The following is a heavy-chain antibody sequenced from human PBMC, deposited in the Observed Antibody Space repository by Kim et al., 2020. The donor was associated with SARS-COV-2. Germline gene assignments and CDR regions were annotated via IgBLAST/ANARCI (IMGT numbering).Heavy chain of an antibody. Sequence: ASVKVSCKVSGYTLTELSMHWVRQAPGKGLEWMGGFDPEDGETIYAKKFQGRVTMTEDTSTDTAYMELSSLRSEDTAVYYCATGQTIVVVPAAIRSYYYYYGMDVWGQGTTVTVSS. V-gene: IGHV1-24*01. CDR3: ATGQTIVVVPAAIRSYYYYYGMDV. CDR2: FDPEDGET. D-gene: IGHD2-2*01. CDR1: GYTLTELS. J-gene: IGHJ6*02.